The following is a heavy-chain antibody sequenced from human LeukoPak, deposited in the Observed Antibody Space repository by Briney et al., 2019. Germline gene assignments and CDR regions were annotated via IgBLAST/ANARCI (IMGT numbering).Heavy chain of an antibody. CDR2: ISVSGENT. J-gene: IGHJ4*02. V-gene: IGHV3-23*01. CDR1: GFTFSSYA. D-gene: IGHD3-10*01. Sequence: GGSLRLSCAASGFTFSSYAMTWVRQAPGKGLQWVPTISVSGENTYYADSVKGRFTISRDISKSTLYLQMNSLRDEDTALYYCAKYGSGSYYNGLYWGQGTLVTVSS. CDR3: AKYGSGSYYNGLY.